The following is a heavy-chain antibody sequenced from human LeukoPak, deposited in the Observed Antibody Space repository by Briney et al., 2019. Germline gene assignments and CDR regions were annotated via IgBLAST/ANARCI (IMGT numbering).Heavy chain of an antibody. D-gene: IGHD1-1*01. V-gene: IGHV3-23*01. CDR3: AKCPPDNCRWGFDF. Sequence: GGSLTLSCVVSGFTFTTHAMSWVRQAPGKGLEWVSSISTSGANTYYTTSVEGRFTISRDISKNTLYLRMNSLRADDAALYYCAKCPPDNCRWGFDFWGRGTLVTVSS. CDR2: ISTSGANT. CDR1: GFTFTTHA. J-gene: IGHJ4*02.